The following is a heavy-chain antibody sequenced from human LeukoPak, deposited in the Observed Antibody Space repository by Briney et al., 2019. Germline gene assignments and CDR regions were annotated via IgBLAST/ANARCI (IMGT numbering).Heavy chain of an antibody. J-gene: IGHJ4*02. D-gene: IGHD3-10*01. Sequence: GGSLRLSCAASGFTFDGYAMHWVRQAPGKGLEWVSGISWNSGSIGYADSVKGRFTISRDNAKNSLYLQMNSLRAEDTALYYCAKGPNYYGSGSYFLYYFDYWGQGTLVTVSS. CDR3: AKGPNYYGSGSYFLYYFDY. V-gene: IGHV3-9*01. CDR2: ISWNSGSI. CDR1: GFTFDGYA.